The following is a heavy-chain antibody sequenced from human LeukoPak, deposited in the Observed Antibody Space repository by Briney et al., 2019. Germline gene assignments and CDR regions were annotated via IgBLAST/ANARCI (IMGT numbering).Heavy chain of an antibody. D-gene: IGHD2-21*01. CDR2: VSSNGKSK. V-gene: IGHV3-30*14. CDR3: HIQGY. Sequence: GGSLRLSCAASGFTFSRYVMHWVRQAPGKGLDWVAGVSSNGKSKYYTDSVKGRFTISRDNSKNTLYLQMNSLRADDTAVYYCHIQGYWGQGSLVTVSS. CDR1: GFTFSRYV. J-gene: IGHJ4*02.